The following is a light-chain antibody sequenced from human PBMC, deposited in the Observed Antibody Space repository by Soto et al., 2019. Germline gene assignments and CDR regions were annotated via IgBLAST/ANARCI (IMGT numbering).Light chain of an antibody. Sequence: DIPMTQSPSTLSASVGDRVALTCRASQSISTWLAWYQQKPGKAPKLLIYKASSLDSGVPSRFSGSGSGTDFTLTIISLQPDDLATYYCQQYNIYPYTFGQGTKLEIK. CDR1: QSISTW. CDR2: KAS. J-gene: IGKJ2*01. V-gene: IGKV1-5*03. CDR3: QQYNIYPYT.